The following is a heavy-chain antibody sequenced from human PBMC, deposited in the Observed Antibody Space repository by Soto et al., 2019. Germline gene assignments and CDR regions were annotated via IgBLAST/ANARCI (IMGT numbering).Heavy chain of an antibody. D-gene: IGHD3-16*02. V-gene: IGHV3-23*01. J-gene: IGHJ4*02. CDR1: GFTFSSYA. Sequence: GGSPRLSCAASGFTFSSYAMSWVRQAPGKGLEWVSAISGSGGSTYYADSVKGRFTISRDNSKNTLYLQMNSLRAEDTAVYYCAKESAYYDYIWGSYRPIDYWGQGTLVTVSS. CDR2: ISGSGGST. CDR3: AKESAYYDYIWGSYRPIDY.